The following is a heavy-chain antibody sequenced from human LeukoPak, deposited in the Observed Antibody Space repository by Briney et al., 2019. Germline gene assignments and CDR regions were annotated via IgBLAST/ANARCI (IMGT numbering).Heavy chain of an antibody. CDR2: VSAYNGDT. D-gene: IGHD2-2*01. CDR3: ARDCSTSCCPPFNY. Sequence: SVKVSCKASGYTFTSYGISWVRQAPGQGLDWMGWVSAYNGDTNYAQRFQGRVTMTTDASTSTAYMELRSLRSDDTAVYYCARDCSTSCCPPFNYWGQGTLVTVSS. V-gene: IGHV1-18*04. CDR1: GYTFTSYG. J-gene: IGHJ4*02.